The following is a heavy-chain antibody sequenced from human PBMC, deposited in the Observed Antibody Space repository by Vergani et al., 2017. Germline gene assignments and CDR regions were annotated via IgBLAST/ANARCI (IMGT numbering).Heavy chain of an antibody. CDR1: GGSISSYY. CDR2: IYYSGST. J-gene: IGHJ5*02. Sequence: QLQLQESGPGLVKPSETLSLTCTVSGGSISSYYWSWIRQPPGKGLEWIGYIYYSGSTNYNPSLKSRVTISVDTSKNQFSLKLSSVTAADTAVYYCARAFSRYSSVWFDPWGQGTLVTVSS. CDR3: ARAFSRYSSVWFDP. V-gene: IGHV4-59*01. D-gene: IGHD6-25*01.